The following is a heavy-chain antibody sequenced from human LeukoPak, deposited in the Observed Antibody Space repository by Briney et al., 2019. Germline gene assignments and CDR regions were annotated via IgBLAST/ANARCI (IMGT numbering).Heavy chain of an antibody. CDR1: GGSFSGYY. CDR3: ARVKYYDILTGDNRIDY. Sequence: SETLSLTCAVYGGSFSGYYWSWIRQPPGKGLEWIGEINHSGSTNYNPSLKSRVTISVDTSKNQFSLQLNSVTPEDSAVYFCARVKYYDILTGDNRIDYWGQGTLVTVSS. D-gene: IGHD3-9*01. CDR2: INHSGST. J-gene: IGHJ4*02. V-gene: IGHV4-34*01.